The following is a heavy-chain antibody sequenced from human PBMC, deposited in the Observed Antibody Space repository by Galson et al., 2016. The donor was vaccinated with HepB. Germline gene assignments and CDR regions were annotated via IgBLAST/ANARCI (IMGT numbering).Heavy chain of an antibody. Sequence: SVKVSCKASGSSLTSRHTHWVRQAPGQGLEWMAIIKHSGGGTIYAQKFQDRVTMTRDTSTNTDYMELSSLKSDDTAVYYCVKKVAGSYPFDIWGQGTLVTVSS. V-gene: IGHV1-46*01. CDR3: VKKVAGSYPFDI. CDR2: IKHSGGGT. J-gene: IGHJ4*02. CDR1: GSSLTSRH. D-gene: IGHD1-26*01.